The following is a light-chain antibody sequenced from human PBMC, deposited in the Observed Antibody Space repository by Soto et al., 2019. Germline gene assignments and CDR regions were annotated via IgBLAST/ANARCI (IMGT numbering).Light chain of an antibody. V-gene: IGLV2-14*01. CDR2: EVT. CDR3: SSYTSTSRYV. J-gene: IGLJ1*01. CDR1: SSDVGNYDR. Sequence: QSALTQPASVSGSPGQSITISCTGTSSDVGNYDRVSWYQQPPGTAPQLIIYEVTNRPSGVPTRFSGSKSGNTASLTISGLQAEDEADYYCSSYTSTSRYVFGAGTKVTVL.